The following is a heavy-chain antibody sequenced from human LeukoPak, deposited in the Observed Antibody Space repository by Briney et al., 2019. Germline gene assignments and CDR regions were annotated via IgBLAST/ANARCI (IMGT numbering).Heavy chain of an antibody. CDR2: ISGSGGST. CDR1: GFTFSSYA. J-gene: IGHJ4*02. D-gene: IGHD3/OR15-3a*01. CDR3: TSSTAGWDWYFDY. V-gene: IGHV3-23*01. Sequence: GGSLRLSCAASGFTFSSYAMSWVRQAPGKGLEWVSAISGSGGSTYYADSVKGRFTISRDNSKNTLYLQMNSLRAEDTAVYYCTSSTAGWDWYFDYWGQGTLVTVSS.